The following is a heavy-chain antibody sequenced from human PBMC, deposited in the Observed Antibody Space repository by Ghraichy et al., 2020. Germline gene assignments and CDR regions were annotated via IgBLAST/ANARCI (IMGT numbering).Heavy chain of an antibody. V-gene: IGHV1-46*01. D-gene: IGHD3-9*01. CDR3: ARERFTYYDILTGYHWFDP. Sequence: ASVKVSCKASGYTFTSYYMHWVRQAPGQGLEWMGIINPSGGSTSYAQKFQGRFTMTRDTSTSTFYMEVSSLRSEETAVYYCARERFTYYDILTGYHWFDPWGQGTLVTVSS. CDR2: INPSGGST. CDR1: GYTFTSYY. J-gene: IGHJ5*02.